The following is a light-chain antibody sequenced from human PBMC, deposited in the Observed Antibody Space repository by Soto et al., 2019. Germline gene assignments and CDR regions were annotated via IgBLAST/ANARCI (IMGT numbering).Light chain of an antibody. J-gene: IGKJ2*01. V-gene: IGKV3-20*01. Sequence: EIVLTQSPDTLSLSPGERATLSCRASQSVNGNCLAWYQQKPGHAPRLPIYGASNRPGGIPDRFSGSGSGTDFTLTINRLEPADFGVYSRQQCAGSQYTFDRGTKLEL. CDR3: QQCAGSQYT. CDR2: GAS. CDR1: QSVNGNC.